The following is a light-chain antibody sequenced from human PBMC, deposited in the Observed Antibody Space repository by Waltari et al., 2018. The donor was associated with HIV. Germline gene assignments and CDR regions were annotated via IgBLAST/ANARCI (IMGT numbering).Light chain of an antibody. CDR2: SNI. Sequence: QSVLTQPPSASGTPGQRIIIPCSGSTSNIGTNNVNWYQQLPGTTPRLLMHSNIRRPSGVPDRFSGSRSGTSASLAISGLQSEDEADYYCSAWDASLGAWMFGGGTKLTVL. CDR1: TSNIGTNN. J-gene: IGLJ3*02. V-gene: IGLV1-44*01. CDR3: SAWDASLGAWM.